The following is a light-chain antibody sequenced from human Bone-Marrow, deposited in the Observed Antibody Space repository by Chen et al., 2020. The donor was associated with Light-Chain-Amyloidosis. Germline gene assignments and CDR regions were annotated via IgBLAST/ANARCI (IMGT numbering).Light chain of an antibody. J-gene: IGLJ1*01. CDR1: SSDVGGDNH. CDR2: EVT. V-gene: IGLV2-14*01. Sequence: QSALTQPASVSGSPGQSITISCTGTSSDVGGDNHVSWYQQHPDKAPKLMIYEVTNRPSWVPDRFSGSKAANTASLTISGLQTEDEADDFCSSYTITNTLVFGSGTRVTV. CDR3: SSYTITNTLV.